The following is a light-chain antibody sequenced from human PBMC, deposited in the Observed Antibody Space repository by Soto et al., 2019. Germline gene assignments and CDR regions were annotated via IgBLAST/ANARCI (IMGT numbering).Light chain of an antibody. CDR2: EVT. CDR3: SSYAGKNGYV. J-gene: IGLJ1*01. Sequence: SVLTQPPSASGSPGRSVTISCTGTSSDVGAYNYVSWYQQHPGKAPKFMIYEVTRRPSGVPNRFSGSKSGNTASLTVSGLQPEDEADYYCSSYAGKNGYVFGTGTKVTVL. V-gene: IGLV2-8*01. CDR1: SSDVGAYNY.